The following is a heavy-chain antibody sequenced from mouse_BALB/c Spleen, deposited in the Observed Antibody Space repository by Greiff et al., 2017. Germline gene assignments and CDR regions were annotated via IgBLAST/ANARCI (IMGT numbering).Heavy chain of an antibody. D-gene: IGHD1-1*01. CDR2: IDPENGDT. V-gene: IGHV14-4*02. J-gene: IGHJ3*01. Sequence: VQLQQSGAELVRSGASVKLSCTASGFNIKDYYMHWVKQRPEQGLEWIGWIDPENGDTEYAPKFQGKATMTADTSSNTAYLQLSSLTSEDTAVYYCNAVITTVGAEAYWGQGTLVTVSA. CDR3: NAVITTVGAEAY. CDR1: GFNIKDYY.